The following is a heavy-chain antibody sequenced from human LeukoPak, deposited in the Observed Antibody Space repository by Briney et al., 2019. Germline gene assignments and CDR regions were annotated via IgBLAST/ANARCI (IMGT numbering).Heavy chain of an antibody. Sequence: GGSLRLSRVGSGFSFSNSGMHWVRQAPGKGLEWVAFMPYDGGDKYYADSVKGRSTISRDNSRDTLYLQMNSLRAEDTAVYYCAKGYYDYVWGSYYFDYWGQGTLVTVSS. D-gene: IGHD3-16*01. CDR3: AKGYYDYVWGSYYFDY. CDR2: MPYDGGDK. V-gene: IGHV3-30*02. J-gene: IGHJ4*02. CDR1: GFSFSNSG.